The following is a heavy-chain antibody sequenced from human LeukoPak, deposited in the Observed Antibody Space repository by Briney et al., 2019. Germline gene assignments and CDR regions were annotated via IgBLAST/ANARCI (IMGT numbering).Heavy chain of an antibody. CDR3: ARDGGSYCSGGSCYYKGAFDI. V-gene: IGHV4-59*01. D-gene: IGHD2-15*01. J-gene: IGHJ3*02. Sequence: SETLSLTCTVSGGSISSYYWSWIRQPPGKGLEWIGYIYYSGSTNYNPSLKSRVTISVDTSKNQFSLKLSSVTAADTAVYYCARDGGSYCSGGSCYYKGAFDIWGQGTMVTVSS. CDR1: GGSISSYY. CDR2: IYYSGST.